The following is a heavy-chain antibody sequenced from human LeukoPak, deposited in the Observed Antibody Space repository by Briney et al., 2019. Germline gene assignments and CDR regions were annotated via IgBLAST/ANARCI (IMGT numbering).Heavy chain of an antibody. CDR3: ARLLSPGWFDP. D-gene: IGHD2/OR15-2a*01. J-gene: IGHJ5*02. CDR1: GGSISSSASY. Sequence: SETLSLTCTVSGGSISSSASYWAWIRQPPGKGLEWIANVYYDGDTYYKSSLYSRVTISADTSKNQSSLNLRSVTAADTAVYYCARLLSPGWFDPWGQGTLVTVSS. CDR2: VYYDGDT. V-gene: IGHV4-39*01.